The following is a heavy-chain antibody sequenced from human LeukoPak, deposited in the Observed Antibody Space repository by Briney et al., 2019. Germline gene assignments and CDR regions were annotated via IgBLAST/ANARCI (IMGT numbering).Heavy chain of an antibody. CDR2: ISGSGGST. V-gene: IGHV3-23*01. CDR1: GFTFSSYA. CDR3: AKGRSGSGSYYFDY. D-gene: IGHD3-10*01. Sequence: RGSLRLSCAASGFTFSSYAMSWVRQAPGKGLEWVSAISGSGGSTYYADSVKGRFTISRDNSKHTLHLQMNSLTAEDTAVYYCAKGRSGSGSYYFDYWGQGTLVTVSS. J-gene: IGHJ4*02.